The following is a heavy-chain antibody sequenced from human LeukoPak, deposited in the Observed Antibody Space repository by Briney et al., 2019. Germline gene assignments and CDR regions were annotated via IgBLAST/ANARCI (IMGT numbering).Heavy chain of an antibody. Sequence: ASVKVSCKASGGTFSSYAISWVQQAPGQGLEWMGGIIPIFGTANYAQKFQGRVTITTDESTSTAYMELSSLRSEDTAVYYCARVGPQGVPYYYYYMDVWGKGTTVTVSS. V-gene: IGHV1-69*05. CDR1: GGTFSSYA. CDR2: IIPIFGTA. D-gene: IGHD2-8*01. CDR3: ARVGPQGVPYYYYYMDV. J-gene: IGHJ6*03.